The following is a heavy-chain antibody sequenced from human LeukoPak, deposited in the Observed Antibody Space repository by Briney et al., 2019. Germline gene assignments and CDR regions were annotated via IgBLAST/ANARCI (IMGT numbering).Heavy chain of an antibody. CDR1: GGSISSGGYY. CDR2: IYYSGST. CDR3: ARTRSSSRDFDY. J-gene: IGHJ4*02. D-gene: IGHD6-6*01. Sequence: PSETLSLTCTVSGGSISSGGYYWSWIRQHPGKGLEWIGYIYYSGSTYYNPSLKSRVTISVDTSKNQFSLKLSSVTAADTAVYYCARTRSSSRDFDYWGQGTLVTVSS. V-gene: IGHV4-61*08.